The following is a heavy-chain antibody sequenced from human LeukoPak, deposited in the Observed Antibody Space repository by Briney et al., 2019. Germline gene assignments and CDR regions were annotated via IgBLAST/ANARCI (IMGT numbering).Heavy chain of an antibody. CDR2: IYYSGST. CDR1: GGSISNCY. D-gene: IGHD4-17*01. Sequence: SETLSLTCTVSGGSISNCYWNWIRQPPGKGLEWIGYIYYSGSTNYNPSLTSRVIMSVDTAKNQFSLKLRSVTAADTAVYYCARDHEYADWAYFYYYMDVWGKGTTVTVSS. CDR3: ARDHEYADWAYFYYYMDV. V-gene: IGHV4-59*01. J-gene: IGHJ6*03.